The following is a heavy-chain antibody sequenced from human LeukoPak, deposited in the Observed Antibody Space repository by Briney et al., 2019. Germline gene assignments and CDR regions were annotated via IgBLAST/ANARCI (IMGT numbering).Heavy chain of an antibody. CDR1: TGSISTYY. CDR3: ARVGRYSRKYAFDI. Sequence: PSETLSLTCSVSTGSISTYYWSWIRQPAGKGLEWIGRIHISGSTNYNPSLKSRVAMSVDKSKNQFSLKLSSVTAADTAVYYCARVGRYSRKYAFDIWGQGTMVTVSS. D-gene: IGHD6-13*01. V-gene: IGHV4-4*07. J-gene: IGHJ3*02. CDR2: IHISGST.